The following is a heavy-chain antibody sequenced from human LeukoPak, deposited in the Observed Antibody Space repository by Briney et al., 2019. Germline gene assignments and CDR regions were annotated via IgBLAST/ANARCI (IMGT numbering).Heavy chain of an antibody. Sequence: GGSLRLSCAASGFTVSSNYMSWVRHAPGKGLEWVSVIYSGGSTYYADSVKGRFTISRDNSKNTLYLQMNSLRAEDTAVYYCARISGYSYVPYYFDYWGQGTLGTVSS. CDR2: IYSGGST. D-gene: IGHD5-18*01. J-gene: IGHJ4*02. V-gene: IGHV3-66*02. CDR3: ARISGYSYVPYYFDY. CDR1: GFTVSSNY.